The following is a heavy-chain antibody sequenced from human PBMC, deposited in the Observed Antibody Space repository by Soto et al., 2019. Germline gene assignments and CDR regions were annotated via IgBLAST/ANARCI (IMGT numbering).Heavy chain of an antibody. CDR1: GCSISSYY. Sequence: SETLSLTCTVSGCSISSYYWSWIRQRPGKGLEWIGYIYYSGSTNYNPSLKSRVTISVDTSKNQFSLKLGSVTAADTAVYYCARAGGTFFDFGSGYVGWLDPWGQEALVIVAS. J-gene: IGHJ5*02. D-gene: IGHD3-3*01. V-gene: IGHV4-59*01. CDR2: IYYSGST. CDR3: ARAGGTFFDFGSGYVGWLDP.